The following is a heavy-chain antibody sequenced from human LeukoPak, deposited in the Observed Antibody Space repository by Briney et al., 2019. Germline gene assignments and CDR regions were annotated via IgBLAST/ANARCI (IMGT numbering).Heavy chain of an antibody. V-gene: IGHV5-51*01. CDR3: ARHGAPYKNWFDP. CDR2: IYPGDSDT. D-gene: IGHD5-24*01. Sequence: GESLKISCKGSGYSFTNYWIGWVRQMPGKGLEWMGIIYPGDSDTRYSPSFQGQVTISADKSIRTAYLQCSSLKASDTAMYYCARHGAPYKNWFDPWGQGTLVTVSS. CDR1: GYSFTNYW. J-gene: IGHJ5*02.